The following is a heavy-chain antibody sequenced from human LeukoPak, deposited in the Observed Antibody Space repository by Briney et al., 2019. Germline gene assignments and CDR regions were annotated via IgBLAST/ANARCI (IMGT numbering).Heavy chain of an antibody. Sequence: GASVKVSCKASGYTFTSYYMHWVRQAPGQGLEWMGGIIPIFGTANYAQKFQGRVTITADESTSTAYMELSSLRSEDTAVYYCAICLPGYYYYYMDVWGKGTTVTVSS. D-gene: IGHD2-2*01. CDR2: IIPIFGTA. CDR3: AICLPGYYYYYMDV. V-gene: IGHV1-69*13. CDR1: GYTFTSYY. J-gene: IGHJ6*03.